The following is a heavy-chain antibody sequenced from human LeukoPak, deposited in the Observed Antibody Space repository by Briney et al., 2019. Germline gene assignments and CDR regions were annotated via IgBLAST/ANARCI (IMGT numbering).Heavy chain of an antibody. D-gene: IGHD2-15*01. CDR1: GGSFSGYY. Sequence: LSLTCAVYGGSFSGYYWSWVRQAPGEGLEWVVVIANDGRDKHYGESVKGRFTISRDNSRNTLYLQMNSLRAEDTAVYYCARDLKVKSADYYFDYWGQGTLVTVSS. CDR3: ARDLKVKSADYYFDY. J-gene: IGHJ4*02. CDR2: IANDGRDK. V-gene: IGHV3-30*03.